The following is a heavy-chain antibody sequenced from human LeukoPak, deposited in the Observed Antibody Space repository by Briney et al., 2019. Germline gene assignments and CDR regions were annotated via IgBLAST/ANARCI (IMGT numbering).Heavy chain of an antibody. CDR3: AKDRGPHVLLWFGESENAPAGDY. J-gene: IGHJ4*02. V-gene: IGHV3-73*01. D-gene: IGHD3-10*01. Sequence: PGGSLRLSCAASGFSFSVSAMHCVRQTSGKGREWVGRIRTKTNNYATAYAASGRGRFSIARDDSKKMAYLQMNSLKIEDTAVYYCAKDRGPHVLLWFGESENAPAGDYWGQGTLVTVSS. CDR2: IRTKTNNYAT. CDR1: GFSFSVSA.